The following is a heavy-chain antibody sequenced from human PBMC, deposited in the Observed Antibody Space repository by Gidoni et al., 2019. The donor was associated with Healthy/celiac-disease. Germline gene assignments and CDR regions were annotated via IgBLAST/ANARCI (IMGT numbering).Heavy chain of an antibody. CDR1: GGTFRRDA. D-gene: IGHD1-7*01. CDR3: ARESNWNYDT. V-gene: IGHV1-69*04. CDR2: IIPILGIA. Sequence: QVQLVQSGAEVKKPGSSVKVSCKASGGTFRRDAISWVRQAPGQGLEWMGRIIPILGIANYAQKVQGRVTITADKSTSTAYMELSSLRSEDTAVYYCARESNWNYDTWGQGTLVTVSS. J-gene: IGHJ5*02.